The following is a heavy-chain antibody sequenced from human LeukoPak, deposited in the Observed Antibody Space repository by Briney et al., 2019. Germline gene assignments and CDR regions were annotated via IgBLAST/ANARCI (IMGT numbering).Heavy chain of an antibody. V-gene: IGHV1-46*01. J-gene: IGHJ6*02. Sequence: ASVKVSCKASGYTFTMYYIHWVRQAPGQGLQWMGIINPTDGTTTYAQNFQGRITMTRDSSTSTVYMELSSLGYEDTAVYYCARVETSIGVDHGMDVWGQGTTIIVSS. CDR2: INPTDGTT. CDR3: ARVETSIGVDHGMDV. CDR1: GYTFTMYY. D-gene: IGHD3-3*01.